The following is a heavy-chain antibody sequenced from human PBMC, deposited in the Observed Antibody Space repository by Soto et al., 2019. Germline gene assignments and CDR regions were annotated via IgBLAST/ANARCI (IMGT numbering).Heavy chain of an antibody. D-gene: IGHD6-13*01. CDR1: GYTFTSYA. J-gene: IGHJ4*02. CDR2: INAGNGDT. CDR3: ARGRGSSSWYSGPDY. Sequence: ASVKVSCKASGYTFTSYAMHWVRQAPGQRLEWMGWINAGNGDTKYSQRFQGRVTITRGTSASTAYMELSSLRSEDTAVYYCARGRGSSSWYSGPDYWGQGTLVTVSS. V-gene: IGHV1-3*01.